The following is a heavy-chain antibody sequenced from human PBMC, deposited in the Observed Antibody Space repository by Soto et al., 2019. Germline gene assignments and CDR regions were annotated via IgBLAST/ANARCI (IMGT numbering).Heavy chain of an antibody. V-gene: IGHV3-21*01. CDR1: GFTFSSYS. CDR3: ARDGGWEYPVDY. CDR2: ISSSSSYI. J-gene: IGHJ4*02. D-gene: IGHD1-26*01. Sequence: GGSLRLSCAASGFTFSSYSMNWVRQAPGKGLEWVSSISSSSSYIYYADSVKGRFTISRDNAKNSLYLQMNSLRAEDTAVYYCARDGGWEYPVDYRGQRTLVTVSS.